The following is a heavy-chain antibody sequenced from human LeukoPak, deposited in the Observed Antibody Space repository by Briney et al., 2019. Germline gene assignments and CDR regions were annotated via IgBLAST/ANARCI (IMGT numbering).Heavy chain of an antibody. D-gene: IGHD3-10*01. Sequence: SETLSLTCTVSGYSISSGYYWSWIRPPAGKGLEWIGRIYTSGSTNYNPSLKSRVTISVDTSKNQFSLKLSSVTAADTAVYYCAGATLGASYYYYMDVWGKGTTVTISS. J-gene: IGHJ6*03. CDR1: GYSISSGYY. CDR3: AGATLGASYYYYMDV. V-gene: IGHV4-61*02. CDR2: IYTSGST.